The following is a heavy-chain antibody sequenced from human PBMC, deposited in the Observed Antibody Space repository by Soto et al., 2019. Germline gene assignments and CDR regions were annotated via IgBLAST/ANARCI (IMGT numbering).Heavy chain of an antibody. CDR3: AKYSSSSGRYHYYGMDV. CDR1: GLNFRDHA. D-gene: IGHD6-6*01. V-gene: IGHV3-23*01. J-gene: IGHJ6*02. CDR2: ISGSGGST. Sequence: GGSKRLPYGASGLNFRDHARSWVLQATRKWLEWVSAISGSGGSTYFADSVKVLFTISRDNSKNTMYLQMNSLRAEDTAVYYCAKYSSSSGRYHYYGMDVWGQGTTVTVSS.